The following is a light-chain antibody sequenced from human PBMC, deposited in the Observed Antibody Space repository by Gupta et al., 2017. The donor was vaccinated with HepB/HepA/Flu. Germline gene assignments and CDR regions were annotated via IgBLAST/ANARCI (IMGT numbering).Light chain of an antibody. CDR1: SSDVGGYNY. CDR2: DVS. V-gene: IGLV2-14*03. Sequence: QTTLTLLAPANGSPGQTLTISCTGTSSDVGGYNYVSWYQQHPGKGHKLMIDDVSNRPSGVYNHFASSKSGDVGSLAIGEDGTEKDDDYHRNSYTMWYPLGGFGGGTKRTVV. CDR3: NSYTMWYPLGG. J-gene: IGLJ3*02.